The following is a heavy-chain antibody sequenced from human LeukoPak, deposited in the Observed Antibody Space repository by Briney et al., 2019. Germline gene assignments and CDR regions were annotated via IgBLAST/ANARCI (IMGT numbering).Heavy chain of an antibody. Sequence: GGSLTLSCAASGFTFSSYAMSWVRQAPGKGLECISVISGSGGNTYYADSVKGRFTISRDNSKNTLYLQIHSLRAEDTALYYCAINWNLDYWGQGTLVTVSS. J-gene: IGHJ4*02. CDR1: GFTFSSYA. V-gene: IGHV3-23*01. CDR2: ISGSGGNT. CDR3: AINWNLDY. D-gene: IGHD1-1*01.